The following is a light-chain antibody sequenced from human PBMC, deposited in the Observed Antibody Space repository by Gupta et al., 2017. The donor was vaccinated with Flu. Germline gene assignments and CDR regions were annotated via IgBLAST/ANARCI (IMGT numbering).Light chain of an antibody. J-gene: IGKJ2*01. CDR3: QQASISVST. Sequence: DITMTLSPSSVYAAVVDRVTITCRASKEISSWLAWYQQKPGKAPNLLVYGASSLHSGVPSRFSGSGSGTYFTLTISRLEPEDFATYYCQQASISVSTFGQGTKMEIK. CDR2: GAS. V-gene: IGKV1D-12*01. CDR1: KEISSW.